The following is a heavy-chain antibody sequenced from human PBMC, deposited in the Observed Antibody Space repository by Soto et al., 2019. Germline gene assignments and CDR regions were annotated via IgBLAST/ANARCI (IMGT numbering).Heavy chain of an antibody. CDR2: IYYSDST. D-gene: IGHD3-16*01. CDR3: ARQFRDGSNPLGY. J-gene: IGHJ4*02. Sequence: PSETLSLTCSVSGGSISSYYWSWIRQPPGKGLEWIGSIYYSDSTNYNPSLKSRVNISLDTSKSQFSLKLNSVTAADTAVYDCARQFRDGSNPLGYGGRGTRVTVSS. V-gene: IGHV4-59*08. CDR1: GGSISSYY.